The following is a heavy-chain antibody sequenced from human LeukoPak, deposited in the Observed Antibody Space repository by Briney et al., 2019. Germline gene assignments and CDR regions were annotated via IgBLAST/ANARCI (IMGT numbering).Heavy chain of an antibody. CDR2: ISSSSSYI. D-gene: IGHD6-13*01. CDR3: ARDMETAGYSSSWYDY. J-gene: IGHJ4*02. V-gene: IGHV3-21*01. Sequence: PGGSLRLSCAASGFTFSSYSMNWVRQAPGKGLEWVSSISSSSSYIYYADSVKGRFTISRDNAKNSLYLQMNSLRAEDTAVYYCARDMETAGYSSSWYDYWGQGTLVTVSS. CDR1: GFTFSSYS.